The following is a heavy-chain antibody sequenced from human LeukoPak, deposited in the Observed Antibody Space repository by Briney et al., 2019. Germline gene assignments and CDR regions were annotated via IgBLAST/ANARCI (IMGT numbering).Heavy chain of an antibody. Sequence: PSEALSLTCTVSGGSISSYYWSWIRQPPGKGLEWIGYIYYSGSTNYSPSLKSRVTISVDSSKSQFSLKLSSVTAADTAVYYCASFISTGYSSGWYPEYFQHWGQGTLVTVSS. J-gene: IGHJ1*01. CDR3: ASFISTGYSSGWYPEYFQH. D-gene: IGHD6-19*01. CDR1: GGSISSYY. V-gene: IGHV4-59*01. CDR2: IYYSGST.